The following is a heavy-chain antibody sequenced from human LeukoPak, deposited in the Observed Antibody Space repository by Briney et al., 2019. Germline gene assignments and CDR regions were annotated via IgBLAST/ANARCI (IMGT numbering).Heavy chain of an antibody. CDR2: IYYSGST. V-gene: IGHV4-30-4*01. Sequence: KSSETLSPTCTVSGGSISSGDYYWSWIRQPPGKGLEWIGYIYYSGSTYYNPSLKSRVTISVDTSKNQFSLKLSSVTAADTAVYYCARAYSSVPNQNWFDPWGQGTLVTVSS. CDR3: ARAYSSVPNQNWFDP. D-gene: IGHD6-19*01. J-gene: IGHJ5*02. CDR1: GGSISSGDYY.